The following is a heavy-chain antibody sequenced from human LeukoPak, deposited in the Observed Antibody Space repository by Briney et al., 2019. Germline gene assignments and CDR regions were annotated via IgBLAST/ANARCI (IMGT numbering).Heavy chain of an antibody. D-gene: IGHD2-15*01. J-gene: IGHJ6*02. V-gene: IGHV5-51*01. CDR1: GYTFTTYW. CDR3: ARSICSGAGCLYYGMDV. CDR2: IYPGDSDT. Sequence: GESLNISCKGSGYTFTTYWIGWVRQMPGTGLEWMGIIYPGDSDTRYTPSFQGQVTISADKSINTAYLKWSSLKDSDTAMYFCARSICSGAGCLYYGMDVWGQGTTVTVSS.